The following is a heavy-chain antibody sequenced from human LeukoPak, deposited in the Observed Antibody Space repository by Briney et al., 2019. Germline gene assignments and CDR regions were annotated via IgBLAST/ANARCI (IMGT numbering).Heavy chain of an antibody. V-gene: IGHV4-59*01. J-gene: IGHJ2*01. CDR1: GGSISTYY. Sequence: TSETLSLTCTVSGGSISTYYWTWIRRPPGKGLEWIGYINYSGSSDYNPSLKSRVTMSVDTSKNQFSLKLNSVTAADTAVNYCARRTYYDILTGYKYWYFDLWGRGTLVTVSS. CDR3: ARRTYYDILTGYKYWYFDL. D-gene: IGHD3-9*01. CDR2: INYSGSS.